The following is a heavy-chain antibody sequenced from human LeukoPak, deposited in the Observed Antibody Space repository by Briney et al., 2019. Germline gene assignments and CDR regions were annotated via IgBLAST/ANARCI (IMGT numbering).Heavy chain of an antibody. V-gene: IGHV3-23*01. J-gene: IGHJ4*02. CDR1: GFTFNNYA. D-gene: IGHD3-3*01. Sequence: GGSLRLSCAASGFTFNNYAMTWVRRAPGKGLEWVSAISGSGVGPYYADSVKGRFTISRDNSKNTLYLQMNSLRAEDTAVYYCARSYDFWSGYYLGYWGQGTLVTVSS. CDR2: ISGSGVGP. CDR3: ARSYDFWSGYYLGY.